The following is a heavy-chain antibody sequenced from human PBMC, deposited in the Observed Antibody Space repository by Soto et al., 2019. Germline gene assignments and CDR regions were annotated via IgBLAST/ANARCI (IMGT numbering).Heavy chain of an antibody. J-gene: IGHJ6*02. CDR3: TRGAGGWNYYYAMDV. CDR2: IKEDGNEK. D-gene: IGHD6-19*01. CDR1: GFPFNNYY. Sequence: GGSLRLSCAASGFPFNNYYMTWVRQASGKGLEWVASIKEDGNEKYYVDSVKGRFTISRDNDKNPLSLQMNSLRAEDTAVYYCTRGAGGWNYYYAMDVWGPGATVTVSS. V-gene: IGHV3-7*03.